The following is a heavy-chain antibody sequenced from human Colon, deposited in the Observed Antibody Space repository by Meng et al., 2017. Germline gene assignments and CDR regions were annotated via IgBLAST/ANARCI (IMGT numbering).Heavy chain of an antibody. J-gene: IGHJ4*02. Sequence: LVQAGAEVRTPGSSVKLSCKASGYIFSDYHMHWGRQAPGQGLEWMGIINPSGGGTRYAQKFQGRVTMSRDTSTSTVYMDLSSLTSDDTAVYYCARERFGESPDYWGQGTLVTVSS. D-gene: IGHD3-16*01. CDR2: INPSGGGT. V-gene: IGHV1-46*01. CDR1: GYIFSDYH. CDR3: ARERFGESPDY.